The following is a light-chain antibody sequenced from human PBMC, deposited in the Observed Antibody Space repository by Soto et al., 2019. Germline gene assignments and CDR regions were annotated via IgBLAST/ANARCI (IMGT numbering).Light chain of an antibody. CDR1: SGYVGTYSL. CDR2: EVT. Sequence: QSALAQPASVSGSPGQSITISCTGASGYVGTYSLVSWYQQHPGKAPKLMIYEVTKRPSGVPDRFSGSKSGYTASLTVSGLQAEDEADYYCSSYAGSNKYVVFGGGTKLTVL. CDR3: SSYAGSNKYVV. J-gene: IGLJ2*01. V-gene: IGLV2-14*02.